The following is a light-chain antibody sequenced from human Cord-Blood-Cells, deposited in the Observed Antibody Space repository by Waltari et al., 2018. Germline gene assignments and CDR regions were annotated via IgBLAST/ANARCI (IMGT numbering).Light chain of an antibody. CDR3: QQSYRT. J-gene: IGKJ1*01. Sequence: DIQMTQSPSSPSASVGDRVTITCRASQSISSYLNWYQQKPGKAPKLLIYAASSLQSGVPSRFSGSGSETDFTLTISSLQPEDFATYYCQQSYRTFGPGTKVDIK. CDR2: AAS. CDR1: QSISSY. V-gene: IGKV1-39*01.